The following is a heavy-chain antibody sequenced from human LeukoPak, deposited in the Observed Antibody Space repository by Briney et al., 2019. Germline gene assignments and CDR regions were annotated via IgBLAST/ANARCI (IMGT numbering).Heavy chain of an antibody. Sequence: ASVKVSCKASGGTFSSYAISWVRQAPGQGLEWMGGIIPIFGTANYAQKSQGRVTITADESTSTAYMELSSLRSEDTAVYYCARRGIVVVPAAPGPPIYYYYGMDVWGQGTTVTVSS. CDR1: GGTFSSYA. J-gene: IGHJ6*02. CDR2: IIPIFGTA. CDR3: ARRGIVVVPAAPGPPIYYYYGMDV. D-gene: IGHD2-2*01. V-gene: IGHV1-69*13.